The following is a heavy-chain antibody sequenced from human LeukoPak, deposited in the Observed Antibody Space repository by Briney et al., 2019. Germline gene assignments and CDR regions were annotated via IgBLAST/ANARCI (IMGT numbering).Heavy chain of an antibody. CDR2: ISGSGGST. V-gene: IGHV3-23*01. CDR1: GFTFSSYA. Sequence: QAGGSLRLSCAASGFTFSSYAMSWVRQAPGKGPEWVSAISGSGGSTYYADSVKGRFTISRDNSKNTLYLQMNSLRAEDTAVYYCARGIEMATIFGAFDIWGQGTMVTVSS. CDR3: ARGIEMATIFGAFDI. J-gene: IGHJ3*02. D-gene: IGHD5-24*01.